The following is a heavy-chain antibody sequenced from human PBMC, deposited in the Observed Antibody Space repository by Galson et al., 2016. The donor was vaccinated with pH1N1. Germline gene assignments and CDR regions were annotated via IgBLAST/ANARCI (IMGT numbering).Heavy chain of an antibody. V-gene: IGHV3-7*03. Sequence: SLRLSCAASGFTFSNYWMSWVRQALGKGLEWVANINQTGSVQYYVASVKGRFTISRDNAKNSLYLQMNSLTAEDTAVYYCARAIFAAAAVGGQGTLVTVSS. CDR3: ARAIFAAAAV. D-gene: IGHD6-13*01. CDR1: GFTFSNYW. CDR2: INQTGSVQ. J-gene: IGHJ4*02.